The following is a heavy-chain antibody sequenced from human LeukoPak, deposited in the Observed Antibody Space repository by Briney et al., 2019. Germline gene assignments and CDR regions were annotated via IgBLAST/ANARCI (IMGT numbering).Heavy chain of an antibody. D-gene: IGHD1-26*01. Sequence: GRSLRLSCAASGFTFSSYAMHWVRQAPGKGLEWVAVISYDGSNKYYADSVKGRFTISRDNSKNTLYLQMNSLRAEDTAVYYCARDGVGATKNAFDIWGQGTMVTVSS. CDR3: ARDGVGATKNAFDI. J-gene: IGHJ3*02. CDR1: GFTFSSYA. V-gene: IGHV3-30-3*01. CDR2: ISYDGSNK.